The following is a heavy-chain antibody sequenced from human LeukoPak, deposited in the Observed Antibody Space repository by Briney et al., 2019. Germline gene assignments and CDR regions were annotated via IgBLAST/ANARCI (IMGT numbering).Heavy chain of an antibody. CDR2: ISYDGSNK. CDR3: ARDRIAVALNWFDP. D-gene: IGHD6-19*01. V-gene: IGHV3-30*01. Sequence: PGGSLRLSCAASGFTFSSYAMHWVRRAPGKGLEWVAVISYDGSNKYYADSVKGRFTISRDNSKNTLYLQMNSLRAEDTAVYYCARDRIAVALNWFDPWGQGTLVTVSS. CDR1: GFTFSSYA. J-gene: IGHJ5*02.